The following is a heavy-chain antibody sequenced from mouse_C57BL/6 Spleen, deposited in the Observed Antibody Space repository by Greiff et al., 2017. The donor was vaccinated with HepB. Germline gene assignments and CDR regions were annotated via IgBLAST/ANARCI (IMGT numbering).Heavy chain of an antibody. CDR1: GFSLTSYG. J-gene: IGHJ1*03. V-gene: IGHV2-2*01. CDR3: ARMGDWYFDV. CDR2: IWSGGST. Sequence: VMLVESGPGLVQPSQSLSITCTVSGFSLTSYGVHWVRQSPGKGLEWLGVIWSGGSTDYNAAFISRLSISKDNSKSQVFFKMNSLQADDTAIYYCARMGDWYFDVWGTGTTVTVSS.